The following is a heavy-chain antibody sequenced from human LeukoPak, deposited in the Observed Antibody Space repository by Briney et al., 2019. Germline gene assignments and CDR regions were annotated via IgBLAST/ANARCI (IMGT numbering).Heavy chain of an antibody. Sequence: ASVKVSCKASGYTFTSYDINWVRQATGQGLEWMGWMNPNSGNTGYAQKFQGRVTMTRNTSISTAYMELSSLRSEDTAVYYCPRGDIVLSWFDPCGQGTLVTVSP. CDR3: PRGDIVLSWFDP. CDR2: MNPNSGNT. J-gene: IGHJ5*02. D-gene: IGHD2-8*01. CDR1: GYTFTSYD. V-gene: IGHV1-8*01.